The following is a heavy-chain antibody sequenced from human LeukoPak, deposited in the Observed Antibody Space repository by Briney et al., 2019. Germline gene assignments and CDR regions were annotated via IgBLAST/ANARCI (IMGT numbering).Heavy chain of an antibody. D-gene: IGHD6-13*01. V-gene: IGHV4-39*07. CDR1: GGSISSGSYY. CDR2: IYSTGST. J-gene: IGHJ4*02. Sequence: PSETLSLTCTVSGGSISSGSYYWGWIRQPPGKGLEWIGRIYSTGSTNYNPSLKSRVTMSVDTSKNQFSLRLRSVTAADTAVYYCARQIASAGTAGFDLWGQGALVTVSS. CDR3: ARQIASAGTAGFDL.